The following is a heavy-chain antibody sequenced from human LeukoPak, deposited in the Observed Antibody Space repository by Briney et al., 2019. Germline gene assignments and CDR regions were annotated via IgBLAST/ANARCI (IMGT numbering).Heavy chain of an antibody. Sequence: PGGSLRLSCAASGFTFSSYAMSWVRQAPGKGLGWVSAISGSGGSTYYADSVKGRFTISRDNSKNTLYLQMNSLRAEDTAVYYCAKAPTYYYYGMDVWGQGTTVTVSS. CDR3: AKAPTYYYYGMDV. CDR1: GFTFSSYA. CDR2: ISGSGGST. J-gene: IGHJ6*02. V-gene: IGHV3-23*01.